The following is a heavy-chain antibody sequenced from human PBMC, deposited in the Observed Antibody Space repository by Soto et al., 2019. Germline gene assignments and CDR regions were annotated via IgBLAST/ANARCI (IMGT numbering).Heavy chain of an antibody. V-gene: IGHV3-30*18. CDR2: ISYDGSNK. Sequence: GSLRLSCAASGFTCNTYGMYWVRQAPGKGLEWVAAISYDGSNKYHADSVKGRFTISRDNSKNTLYLQMNSLRVADTAVYYCAKDIVTYCYGACDYWGQGALVTVSS. CDR3: AKDIVTYCYGACDY. CDR1: GFTCNTYG. D-gene: IGHD5-18*01. J-gene: IGHJ4*02.